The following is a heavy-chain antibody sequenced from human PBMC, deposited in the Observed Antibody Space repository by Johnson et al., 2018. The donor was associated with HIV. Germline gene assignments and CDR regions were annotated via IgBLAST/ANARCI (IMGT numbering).Heavy chain of an antibody. CDR2: IKQDGSEK. V-gene: IGHV3-7*04. D-gene: IGHD3-22*01. CDR1: GFTFNNYW. Sequence: MQLVESGGGLVQPGGSLRLSCAASGFTFNNYWMSWVRQAPGRGLEWVANIKQDGSEKFYVDSVKGRFTISRDNAENSLYLQMNSLRAEDTAVYYCARGVSSGYYSNACDVWGQGTMATVSS. CDR3: ARGVSSGYYSNACDV. J-gene: IGHJ3*01.